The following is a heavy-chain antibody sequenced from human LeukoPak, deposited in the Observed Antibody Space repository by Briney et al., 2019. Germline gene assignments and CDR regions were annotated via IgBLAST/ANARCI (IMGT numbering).Heavy chain of an antibody. J-gene: IGHJ4*02. CDR3: ARFGTYCGGDCYFDY. CDR2: IYSGGST. Sequence: GGSLRLSCAASGFTFSSYSMNWVRQAPGKGLEWVSVIYSGGSTYYADSVKGRFTISRDNSKNTLYLQMNSLRAEDTAVYYCARFGTYCGGDCYFDYWGQGTLVTVSS. D-gene: IGHD2-21*02. V-gene: IGHV3-53*01. CDR1: GFTFSSYS.